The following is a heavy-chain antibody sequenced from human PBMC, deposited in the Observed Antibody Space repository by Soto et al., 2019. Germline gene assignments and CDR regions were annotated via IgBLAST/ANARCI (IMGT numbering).Heavy chain of an antibody. J-gene: IGHJ4*02. CDR2: IKQDGSEK. V-gene: IGHV3-7*01. D-gene: IGHD3-3*01. CDR1: GFTFSSYW. Sequence: PGGSLRLSCAASGFTFSSYWMSWVRQAPGKGLEWVANIKQDGSEKYYVDSVKGRFTISRDNAKNSLYLQMNSLRAEDTAVYYCARLASSWDFWSGYYQDYWGQGTLVTVSS. CDR3: ARLASSWDFWSGYYQDY.